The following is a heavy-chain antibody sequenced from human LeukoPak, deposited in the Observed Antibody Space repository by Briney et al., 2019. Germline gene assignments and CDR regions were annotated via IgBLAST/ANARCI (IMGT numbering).Heavy chain of an antibody. V-gene: IGHV1-2*06. D-gene: IGHD2-2*01. Sequence: SVKVSCQASGYTFTGYYMHWVRQAPGQGLEWMGRINPNSGGTNYAQKFQGRVTMTRDTSISTAYMELSRLRSDDTAVYYCARGQLVKYCSSTSCNFLRFDPWGQGTLVTVSS. CDR3: ARGQLVKYCSSTSCNFLRFDP. CDR1: GYTFTGYY. J-gene: IGHJ5*02. CDR2: INPNSGGT.